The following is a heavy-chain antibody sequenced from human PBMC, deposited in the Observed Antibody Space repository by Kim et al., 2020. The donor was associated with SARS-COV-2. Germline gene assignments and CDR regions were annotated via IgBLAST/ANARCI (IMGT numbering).Heavy chain of an antibody. CDR1: GGSISSYY. V-gene: IGHV4-59*08. CDR3: ARHVVGSSIAAAEGWWFDP. D-gene: IGHD6-13*01. Sequence: SETLSLTCTVSGGSISSYYWSWIRQSPGKGLEWIGYIYYSGSTNYNPSLKSRVTISVDTSKNQFSLKLSSVTAADTAVYYCARHVVGSSIAAAEGWWFDPWGQGTLVTVSS. CDR2: IYYSGST. J-gene: IGHJ5*02.